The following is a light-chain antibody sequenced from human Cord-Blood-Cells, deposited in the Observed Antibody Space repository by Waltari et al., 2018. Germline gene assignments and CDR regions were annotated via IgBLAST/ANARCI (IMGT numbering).Light chain of an antibody. CDR2: AAS. Sequence: DIQMTQSPSSLSASVGDRVTITCRASQSISSYLNWYQQKPGKAPKLLIYAASSLQSGVPSSFSGSGSETDFTLTISSLQPEDFATYYCQQSYSTPLTFGGGTKVEIK. CDR3: QQSYSTPLT. J-gene: IGKJ4*01. V-gene: IGKV1-39*01. CDR1: QSISSY.